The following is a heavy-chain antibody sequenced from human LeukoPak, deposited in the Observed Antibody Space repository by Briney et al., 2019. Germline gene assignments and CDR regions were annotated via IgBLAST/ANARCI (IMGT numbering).Heavy chain of an antibody. CDR2: INPNSGGT. CDR3: ARLPCITIFGVVICREEDNWFDP. D-gene: IGHD3-3*01. CDR1: GYTFTGYY. Sequence: GASVKVSCKASGYTFTGYYMHWVRPAPGQGLEWMRWINPNSGGTNYAQKFQGRVTMTRDTSISTAYMELSRLRSDDTAVYYCARLPCITIFGVVICREEDNWFDPWGQGTLVTVSS. J-gene: IGHJ5*02. V-gene: IGHV1-2*02.